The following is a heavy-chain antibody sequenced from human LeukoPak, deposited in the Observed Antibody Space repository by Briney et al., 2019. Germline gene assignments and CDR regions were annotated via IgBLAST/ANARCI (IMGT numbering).Heavy chain of an antibody. D-gene: IGHD3-22*01. V-gene: IGHV4-59*01. CDR2: IYYSGST. Sequence: SETLSLTCTVSGGSISTYYWNWIRQPPGKGLEWIGYIYYSGSTNYNPSLTGRVTISVDTSKNQFSLKLSSVTAADTAVYYCAREYNYYDGGGWDAFECWGQGTMVTVSS. CDR1: GGSISTYY. J-gene: IGHJ3*01. CDR3: AREYNYYDGGGWDAFEC.